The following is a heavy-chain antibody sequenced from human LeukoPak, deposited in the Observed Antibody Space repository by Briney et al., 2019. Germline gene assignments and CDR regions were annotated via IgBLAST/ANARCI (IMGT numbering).Heavy chain of an antibody. J-gene: IGHJ4*02. Sequence: GGSLRLSCAASGFIFRHYAMRWVRQAPGKGLEWVSAITGSGDTTYYADSVKGRFTISRDNSKNTLYVEMNTLRAEDTAVYYCAKWGDYDILTGYYVSDFWGQGTLVTVSS. CDR1: GFIFRHYA. V-gene: IGHV3-23*01. D-gene: IGHD3-9*01. CDR3: AKWGDYDILTGYYVSDF. CDR2: ITGSGDTT.